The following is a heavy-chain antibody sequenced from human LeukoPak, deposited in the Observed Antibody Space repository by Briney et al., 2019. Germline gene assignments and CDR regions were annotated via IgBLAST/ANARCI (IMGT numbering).Heavy chain of an antibody. D-gene: IGHD6-13*01. V-gene: IGHV4-34*01. CDR2: INHSGSA. J-gene: IGHJ4*02. CDR1: GGSFSGYY. CDR3: ARQSGSSTWSSDY. Sequence: SETLSLTCAVYGGSFSGYYWSWIRQAPGKGLEWIGEINHSGSANYNPSLKSRVTISVDTSKNQFSLKLSSVTAADTAVYYCARQSGSSTWSSDYWAREPWSPSPQ.